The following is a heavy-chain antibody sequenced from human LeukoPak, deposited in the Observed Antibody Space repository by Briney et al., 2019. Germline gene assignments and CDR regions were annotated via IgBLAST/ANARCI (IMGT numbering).Heavy chain of an antibody. CDR1: GFTFDDYA. V-gene: IGHV3-9*01. CDR3: AKDITVDGAAAGFDY. J-gene: IGHJ4*02. CDR2: ISWNSGSI. D-gene: IGHD6-13*01. Sequence: GGSLRLSCAASGFTFDDYAMHWVRQAPGKGLEWVSGISWNSGSIGYADSVKGRFTISRDNAKNSLYLQMNSLRAEDTALYYCAKDITVDGAAAGFDYWGQGTLVTVSS.